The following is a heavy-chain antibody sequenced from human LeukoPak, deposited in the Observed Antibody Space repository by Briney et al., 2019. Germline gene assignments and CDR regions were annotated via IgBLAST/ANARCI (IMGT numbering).Heavy chain of an antibody. CDR3: ASGYSSSYYFDY. CDR1: GGSVSSGGYY. Sequence: SQTLSLTCTVSGGSVSSGGYYWSWIRQHPGKGLEWIGYIYYSGSTYYNPSLKSRVTISVDTSKNQFSLKLSSVTAADTAVYYCASGYSSSYYFDYWGQGTLVTVSS. V-gene: IGHV4-31*03. D-gene: IGHD6-13*01. J-gene: IGHJ4*02. CDR2: IYYSGST.